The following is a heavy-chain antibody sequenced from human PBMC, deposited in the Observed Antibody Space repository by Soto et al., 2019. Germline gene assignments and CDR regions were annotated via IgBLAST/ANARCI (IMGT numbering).Heavy chain of an antibody. D-gene: IGHD2-21*01. CDR2: IYWDDDK. Sequence: QITLKESGPTLVKSTQTLTLTCTLSGVSLNTPGVSVAWIRQPPGRALEFVSLIYWDDDKRYSPSLQTRLTIMKVTSGNHVVLTMTDLDPVDTGTYFCTHSSIVAAQSAWNHWGQGTLVTVSS. CDR1: GVSLNTPGVS. CDR3: THSSIVAAQSAWNH. J-gene: IGHJ5*02. V-gene: IGHV2-5*02.